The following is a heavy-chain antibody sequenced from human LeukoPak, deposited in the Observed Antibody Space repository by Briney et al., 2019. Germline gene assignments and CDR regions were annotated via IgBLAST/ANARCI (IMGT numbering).Heavy chain of an antibody. CDR3: AVTRGVYYYYYYMDV. CDR2: INPNSGGT. V-gene: IGHV1-2*02. CDR1: GYTFTVYY. J-gene: IGHJ6*03. D-gene: IGHD3-10*01. Sequence: ASVTVSCKASGYTFTVYYMHWVRQAPGQGLEWMGWINPNSGGTNYAQKFQGRVTMTRDTSISTAYMELSRLRSDDTAVYYCAVTRGVYYYYYYMDVWGKGTTVTVSS.